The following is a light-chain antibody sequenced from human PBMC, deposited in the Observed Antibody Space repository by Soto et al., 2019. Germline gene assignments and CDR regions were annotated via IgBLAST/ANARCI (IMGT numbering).Light chain of an antibody. Sequence: QSALPQPASVSGSPGQSITISCTGTSSDIGYYNYVSWYQHHPGKAPKLIIYEVSNRPSGVSNRFSGSKSGNTASLTISGLQAEDEADYYCTSYTLTSTLHVFGTGTK. CDR1: SSDIGYYNY. CDR3: TSYTLTSTLHV. V-gene: IGLV2-14*01. CDR2: EVS. J-gene: IGLJ1*01.